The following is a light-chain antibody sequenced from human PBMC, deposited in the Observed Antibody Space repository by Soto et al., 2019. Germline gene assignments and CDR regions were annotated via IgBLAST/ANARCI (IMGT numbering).Light chain of an antibody. CDR3: QSYDNRLSVYA. CDR1: SSNIGAHYD. CDR2: GNS. V-gene: IGLV1-40*01. Sequence: QSVLTQPPSVSWAPGQRGTISCAGSSSNIGAHYDVHWYQQLPGTAPKLLSYGNSNRPSGVPDRFAGSKSGTSASLAITGLQAEDEADYYCQSYDNRLSVYAFGPGTKVTVL. J-gene: IGLJ1*01.